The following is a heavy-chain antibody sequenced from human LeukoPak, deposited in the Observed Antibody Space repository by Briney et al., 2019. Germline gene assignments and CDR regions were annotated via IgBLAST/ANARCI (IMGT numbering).Heavy chain of an antibody. D-gene: IGHD5-18*01. J-gene: IGHJ6*02. Sequence: PSETLSLTCTVSGGSISSYYWSWIRQPAGKGLEWIGRIYTSGSTNYNPSLKSRVTMSVDTSKNQFSLKLSSVTAADTAVYYCARDCRYSYGYFCWFGMDVWGQGTTVTVSS. CDR3: ARDCRYSYGYFCWFGMDV. CDR2: IYTSGST. CDR1: GGSISSYY. V-gene: IGHV4-4*07.